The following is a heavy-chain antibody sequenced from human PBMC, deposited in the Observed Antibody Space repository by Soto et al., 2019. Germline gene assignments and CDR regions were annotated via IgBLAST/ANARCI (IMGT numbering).Heavy chain of an antibody. CDR1: GYTFTGYY. J-gene: IGHJ6*02. Sequence: ASVKVSCKASGYTFTGYYMHWVRQAPGQGLEWMGWINPNSGGTNYAQKFQGWVTMTRDTSISTAYMELSRLRSDDTAVYYCARVPSRYDILTGQENYYYGMDVWGQGTTVTVSS. CDR2: INPNSGGT. V-gene: IGHV1-2*04. D-gene: IGHD3-9*01. CDR3: ARVPSRYDILTGQENYYYGMDV.